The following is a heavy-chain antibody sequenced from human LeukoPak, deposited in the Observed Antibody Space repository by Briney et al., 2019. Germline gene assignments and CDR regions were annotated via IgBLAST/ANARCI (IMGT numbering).Heavy chain of an antibody. V-gene: IGHV3-30*03. CDR1: GFTFSSYG. CDR3: ARGPYYYYGMDV. CDR2: ISYDGSNK. J-gene: IGHJ6*02. Sequence: GGSLRLSCAASGFTFSSYGMLWVRQAPGKGLEWVAVISYDGSNKYYADSVKGRFTISRDNSKNTLYLQMNSLRAEDTAVYYCARGPYYYYGMDVWGQGTTVTVSS.